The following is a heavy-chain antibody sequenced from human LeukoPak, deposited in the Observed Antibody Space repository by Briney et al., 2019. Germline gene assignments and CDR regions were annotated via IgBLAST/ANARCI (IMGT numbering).Heavy chain of an antibody. J-gene: IGHJ6*02. CDR3: ARDTLAGYYYYGMDV. CDR1: GGSISSYY. CDR2: IYYSGST. Sequence: SETLSLTCTVSGGSISSYYWSWIRQPPGKGLEWIGYIYYSGSTNCNPSLKSRVIISVDTSKNQFSLKLSSVTAADTAVYYCARDTLAGYYYYGMDVWGQWTTVTVSS. V-gene: IGHV4-59*01.